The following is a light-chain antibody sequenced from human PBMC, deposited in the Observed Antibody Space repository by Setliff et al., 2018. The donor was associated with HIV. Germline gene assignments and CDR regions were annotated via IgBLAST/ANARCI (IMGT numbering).Light chain of an antibody. J-gene: IGLJ1*01. CDR3: CSNTGSNTFV. CDR2: QAT. Sequence: QSALTQPASVSGSPGQSITISCTGTSNDVGRYDLVSWYQQHPARAPKLIIYQATRRPSGVSNRFSGSKSGNVASLTISGLQAEDEADYYCCSNTGSNTFVFGTGTKVTAL. CDR1: SNDVGRYDL. V-gene: IGLV2-23*01.